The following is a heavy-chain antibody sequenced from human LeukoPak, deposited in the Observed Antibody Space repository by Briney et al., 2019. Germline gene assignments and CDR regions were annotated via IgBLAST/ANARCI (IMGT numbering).Heavy chain of an antibody. CDR3: TSLVGSPTY. Sequence: GGSLRLSCVGSGCTFHNAWMTWVRQAPGKGLEWVGRIKSKRDGETKDYAALVTTRFSISRDHSTNTVYLPMNSLRTEDTAVYYCTSLVGSPTYWGQGTLVAVSS. D-gene: IGHD4-23*01. CDR2: IKSKRDGETK. J-gene: IGHJ4*02. CDR1: GCTFHNAW. V-gene: IGHV3-15*01.